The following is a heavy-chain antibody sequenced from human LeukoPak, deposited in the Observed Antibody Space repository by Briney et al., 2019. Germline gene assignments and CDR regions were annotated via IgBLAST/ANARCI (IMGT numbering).Heavy chain of an antibody. D-gene: IGHD2-15*01. CDR1: GFTFSSYA. V-gene: IGHV3-23*01. Sequence: PGRSLRLSCAASGFTFSSYAMSWVRQAPGKGLEWVSAISGSGGSTYYADSVKGRFTISRDNSKNTLYLQMNSLRAEDTAVYYCAKHSGGSCYSSFDYWGQGTLVTVSS. J-gene: IGHJ4*02. CDR2: ISGSGGST. CDR3: AKHSGGSCYSSFDY.